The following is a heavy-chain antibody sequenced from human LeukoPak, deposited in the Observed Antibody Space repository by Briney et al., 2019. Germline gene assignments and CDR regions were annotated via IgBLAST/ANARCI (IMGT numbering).Heavy chain of an antibody. CDR3: ARDHYYSPYYYDSSGYPGGFDS. J-gene: IGHJ4*02. CDR2: INSRGGT. V-gene: IGHV4-59*01. Sequence: PSETLSLTCTVSGGSISSYYWSWIRQPPGKGLEWIGYINSRGGTNYNPSLKSRVTISVDTSKNQFSLKLISVTAADTAVYYCARDHYYSPYYYDSSGYPGGFDSWGQGTLVTAS. CDR1: GGSISSYY. D-gene: IGHD3-22*01.